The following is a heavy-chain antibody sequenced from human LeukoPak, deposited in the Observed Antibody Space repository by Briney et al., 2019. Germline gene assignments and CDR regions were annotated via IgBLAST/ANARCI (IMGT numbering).Heavy chain of an antibody. CDR2: IYHSGST. CDR3: ATRGYGSYYYYYGMDV. CDR1: GGSISSGGYS. D-gene: IGHD1-1*01. J-gene: IGHJ6*02. Sequence: SETLSLTCAVSGGSISSGGYSWSWIRQPPGKGLEWIGYIYHSGSTYYNPSLKSRVTISVDRSKNQFSLKLSSVTAADTAVYYCATRGYGSYYYYYGMDVWGQGTTVTVSS. V-gene: IGHV4-30-2*01.